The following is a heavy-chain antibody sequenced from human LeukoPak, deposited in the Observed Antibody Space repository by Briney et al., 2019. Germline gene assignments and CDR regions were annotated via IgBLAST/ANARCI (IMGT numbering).Heavy chain of an antibody. J-gene: IGHJ4*02. Sequence: GGSLRLSCAASGFTFSSYAMHWVRQAPGKGLEWVAVISYDGSNKYYADSVKGRFTISRDNSKNTLYLQMNSLRAEDTAVYYCARGTYYYDSSSPQADYWGQGTLVTVSS. CDR2: ISYDGSNK. CDR3: ARGTYYYDSSSPQADY. V-gene: IGHV3-30-3*01. CDR1: GFTFSSYA. D-gene: IGHD3-22*01.